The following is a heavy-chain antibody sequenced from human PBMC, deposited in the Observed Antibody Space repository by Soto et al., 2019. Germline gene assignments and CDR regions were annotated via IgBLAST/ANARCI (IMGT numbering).Heavy chain of an antibody. CDR1: GFTFSTYA. V-gene: IGHV3-64D*06. Sequence: GGSLRLSCSASGFTFSTYAMHWVRQAPGKRLEYVSAMSSNGGSTYYADSVKGRFTISRDNSKNTLYLQMSSLRAEDTAVYYCVKSAKYYDFWSGYGWFDPWGQGTLVTVSS. J-gene: IGHJ5*02. CDR2: MSSNGGST. CDR3: VKSAKYYDFWSGYGWFDP. D-gene: IGHD3-3*01.